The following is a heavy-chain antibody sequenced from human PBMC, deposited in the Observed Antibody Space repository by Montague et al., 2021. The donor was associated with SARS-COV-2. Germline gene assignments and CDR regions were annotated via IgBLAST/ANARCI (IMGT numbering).Heavy chain of an antibody. CDR2: IYYSGST. CDR1: GGSISSYY. Sequence: SETLSLTCTVSGGSISSYYWSWIRQPPGKGLEWIGYIYYSGSTNYNPSLKSRVTISVDTSKNQFSLKLSSVTAAGTAVYYCARHGSSGYFDWLGDWGQGTLVTVSS. D-gene: IGHD3-9*01. V-gene: IGHV4-59*01. CDR3: ARHGSSGYFDWLGD. J-gene: IGHJ4*02.